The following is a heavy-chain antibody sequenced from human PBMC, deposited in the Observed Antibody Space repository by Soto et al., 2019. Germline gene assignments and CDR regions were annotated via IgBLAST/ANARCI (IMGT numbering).Heavy chain of an antibody. D-gene: IGHD6-13*01. V-gene: IGHV5-51*01. CDR1: GYNFANYW. CDR2: IFPGDSDT. J-gene: IGHJ3*02. CDR3: AAGYTTGPDAFDI. Sequence: LKISCKGSGYNFANYWIGWVRQMPGKGLEWMGMIFPGDSDTKNSPPLQGQITMSVDKSDSSAYLQWRSLKASDTAMYYCAAGYTTGPDAFDIWGQGTMVTVSS.